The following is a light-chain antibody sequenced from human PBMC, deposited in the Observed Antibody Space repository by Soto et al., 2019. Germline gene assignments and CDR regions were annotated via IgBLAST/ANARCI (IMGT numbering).Light chain of an antibody. CDR2: GAS. CDR3: QHYNIWPPGT. CDR1: QSVSSN. Sequence: EIVMTQSPATLSVSPGERATLSCRASQSVSSNLAWYQQKPGQAPRLLIYGASTRATGIPARFSGSVSETELNLTISSLQAEDFADYYGQHYNIWPPGTFGQGTKGEI. J-gene: IGKJ1*01. V-gene: IGKV3-15*01.